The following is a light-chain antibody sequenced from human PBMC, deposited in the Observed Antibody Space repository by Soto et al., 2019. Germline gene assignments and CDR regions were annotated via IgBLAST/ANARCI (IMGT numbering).Light chain of an antibody. V-gene: IGLV2-14*01. CDR2: EGT. J-gene: IGLJ2*01. Sequence: LTQPASVSGSPGQSVTISCTGTSGDIGRYKFVSWFQQHPGKAPKLLIFEGTNRPSGVSHRFSGSKSGNTASLTISGLQAEDEAMYFCSSSTNTNTLVIFGGGTKVTVL. CDR3: SSSTNTNTLVI. CDR1: SGDIGRYKF.